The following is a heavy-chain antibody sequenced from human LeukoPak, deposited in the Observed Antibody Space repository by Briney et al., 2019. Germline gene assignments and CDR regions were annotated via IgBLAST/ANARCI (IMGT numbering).Heavy chain of an antibody. J-gene: IGHJ4*02. D-gene: IGHD3-22*01. CDR1: GGSIGSYY. Sequence: SETLSLTCNVSGGSIGSYYWSWIRQSPGKGLEWIGEMYLSGTTHSNPSVKSRVTISIDKSKNQFFLNLSSVTAADTAVYYCAGLVGRYSSGLYYYYFDYWGQGTLVTVSS. V-gene: IGHV4-59*12. CDR3: AGLVGRYSSGLYYYYFDY. CDR2: MYLSGTT.